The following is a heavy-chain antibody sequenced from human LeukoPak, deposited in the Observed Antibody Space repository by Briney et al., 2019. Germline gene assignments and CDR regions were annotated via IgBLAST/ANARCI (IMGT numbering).Heavy chain of an antibody. CDR2: ISYDGSNK. CDR1: GFTFSSYA. V-gene: IGHV3-30-3*01. D-gene: IGHD4-17*01. Sequence: GGSLRLSCAASGFTFSSYAMHWVRQAPGKGLEWVAVISYDGSNKYYADSVKGRFTISRDNSKNTLYLQMNSLRAEDTAVYYCARDVGYGDYLYYFDYWGQGTLVTVSS. CDR3: ARDVGYGDYLYYFDY. J-gene: IGHJ4*02.